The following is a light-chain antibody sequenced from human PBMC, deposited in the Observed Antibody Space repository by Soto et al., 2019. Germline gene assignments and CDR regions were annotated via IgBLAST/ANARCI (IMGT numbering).Light chain of an antibody. CDR1: SSDVGGYNY. V-gene: IGLV2-8*01. CDR3: SSYASSNNYV. J-gene: IGLJ1*01. Sequence: QSVLTQPPSASGSPGQSVTISCTGTSSDVGGYNYVSWYQHHPGKAAKLMIYEVSKRPSGVPDRFSGSKTGNTSSLTVSGLQAEEEADYYFSSYASSNNYVFGTGTKVTV. CDR2: EVS.